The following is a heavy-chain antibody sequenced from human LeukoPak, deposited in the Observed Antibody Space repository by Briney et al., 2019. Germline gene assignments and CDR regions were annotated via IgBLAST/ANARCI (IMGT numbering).Heavy chain of an antibody. CDR3: ARAKMTTVTTGFDP. V-gene: IGHV4-61*02. D-gene: IGHD4-11*01. CDR1: GGSISSGSYY. CDR2: IYTSGST. Sequence: PSQTLSLTCTVSGGSISSGSYYWSWIRQPAGKGLEWIGRIYTSGSTNYNPSLKSRVTISVDTSKNQFSLKLSSVTAAVTAVYYCARAKMTTVTTGFDPWGQGTLVTVSS. J-gene: IGHJ5*02.